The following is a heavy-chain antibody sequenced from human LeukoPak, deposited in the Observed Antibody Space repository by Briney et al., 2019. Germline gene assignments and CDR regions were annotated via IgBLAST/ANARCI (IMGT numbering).Heavy chain of an antibody. V-gene: IGHV1-69*04. J-gene: IGHJ5*02. D-gene: IGHD2-2*01. Sequence: ASVKVSCKASGGTFSSYAISWVRQAPGQGPEWMGRIIPILGIANYAQKFQGRVTITADKSTSTAYMELSSLRSEDTAVYYCARVYCSSTSCEWFDPWGQGTLVTVSS. CDR1: GGTFSSYA. CDR2: IIPILGIA. CDR3: ARVYCSSTSCEWFDP.